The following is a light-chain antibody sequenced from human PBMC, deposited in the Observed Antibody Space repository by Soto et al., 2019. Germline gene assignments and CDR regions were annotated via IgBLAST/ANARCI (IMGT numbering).Light chain of an antibody. J-gene: IGKJ4*01. CDR1: QSISRW. V-gene: IGKV1-5*01. CDR2: DVS. CDR3: QQYNYY. Sequence: DIQMTQSPSTLSASVGDRVTITCRARQSISRWLAWYQQKPGKVPKLLIYDVSSLGSGVPSRFSGSGSGTEFTLTISSLQPDDSATYYCQQYNYYFGGGTKVEIK.